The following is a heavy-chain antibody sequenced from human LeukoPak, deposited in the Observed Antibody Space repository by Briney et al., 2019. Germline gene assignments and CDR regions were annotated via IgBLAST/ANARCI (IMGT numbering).Heavy chain of an antibody. D-gene: IGHD3-10*01. V-gene: IGHV1-18*01. Sequence: ASVKVSCKASGYTFTSYGFSWVRQAPAQGHEWMGWISGNTGNINYAQKLQGRVTMTTDTSTSTAYIELRSLRSDDTAVYYCARDPAYYYGSGSYYTHFDYWGQGTLVTVSP. CDR2: ISGNTGNI. CDR1: GYTFTSYG. J-gene: IGHJ4*02. CDR3: ARDPAYYYGSGSYYTHFDY.